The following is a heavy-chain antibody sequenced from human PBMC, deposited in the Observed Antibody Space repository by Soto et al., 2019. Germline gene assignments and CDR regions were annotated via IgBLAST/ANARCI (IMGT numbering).Heavy chain of an antibody. J-gene: IGHJ4*02. CDR2: IYYSGKT. CDR3: ARDRRGRDGEFDY. CDR1: GDSISSGEYY. V-gene: IGHV4-30-4*01. D-gene: IGHD3-10*01. Sequence: QVQLQESGPGLVKPSQTLSLTCTVSGDSISSGEYYWSWIRQPPGKGLEWIGYIYYSGKTYYNPSLKSRVTISVDTSKSQFSLRLSSVTAADTAVYYCARDRRGRDGEFDYWGQGTLVTVSS.